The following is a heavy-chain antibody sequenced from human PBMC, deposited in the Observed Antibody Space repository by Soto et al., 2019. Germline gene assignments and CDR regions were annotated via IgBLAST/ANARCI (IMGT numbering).Heavy chain of an antibody. J-gene: IGHJ4*02. V-gene: IGHV4-30-4*01. CDR2: MHYSGST. CDR3: ARWTNYIWGSHRQFFDC. CDR1: GGSLSGDNDY. Sequence: QVQLQESGPGLVKPSQTLSLTCTVSGGSLSGDNDYWSWIRQPPGKGLEWIGYMHYSGSTYYNPSLESRVTMSLDKSKNQFSLNLGVVTAADTAVYYCARWTNYIWGSHRQFFDCWGRGTLVTVSS. D-gene: IGHD3-16*02.